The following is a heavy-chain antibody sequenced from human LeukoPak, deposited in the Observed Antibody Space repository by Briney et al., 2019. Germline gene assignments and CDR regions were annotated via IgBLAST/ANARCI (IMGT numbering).Heavy chain of an antibody. V-gene: IGHV3-30*04. CDR3: ARDATILAAAGTFDY. Sequence: PGGSLRLSCAAPGLTFSSYAMHWVRQAPGKGLEWVALISYDGSNKYYAESGKGRFTISRDNSKNTLYLQMNSLRAEDTAVYDCARDATILAAAGTFDYWGQGTLVTVSS. J-gene: IGHJ4*02. CDR1: GLTFSSYA. D-gene: IGHD6-13*01. CDR2: ISYDGSNK.